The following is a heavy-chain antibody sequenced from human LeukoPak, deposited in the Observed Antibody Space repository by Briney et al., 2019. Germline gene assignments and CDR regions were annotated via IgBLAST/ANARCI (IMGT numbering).Heavy chain of an antibody. CDR2: INHSGST. V-gene: IGHV4-34*01. CDR1: GGSFSGYY. Sequence: PSETLSLTCAVYGGSFSGYYWSWIRQPPGKGLEWIGEINHSGSTNYNPSLKSRVTISVDTSKNQFSLKLSSVTAADTAVYYCARVDPNSSGLDYWGQGTLVTVSS. CDR3: ARVDPNSSGLDY. D-gene: IGHD6-19*01. J-gene: IGHJ4*02.